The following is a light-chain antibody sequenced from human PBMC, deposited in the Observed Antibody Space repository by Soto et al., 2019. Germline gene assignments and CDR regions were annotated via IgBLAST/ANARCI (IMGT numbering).Light chain of an antibody. Sequence: EIVLTQSPATLSLSPGERATLSCRASQSVSSSYLAWYQQKPGQTPSLLIYGASSRATGIPDRFSGSGSGTDFTLTISRLEPADFAVYYCQQYGSSPPITFGQGTRLEIK. CDR2: GAS. J-gene: IGKJ5*01. CDR1: QSVSSSY. V-gene: IGKV3-20*01. CDR3: QQYGSSPPIT.